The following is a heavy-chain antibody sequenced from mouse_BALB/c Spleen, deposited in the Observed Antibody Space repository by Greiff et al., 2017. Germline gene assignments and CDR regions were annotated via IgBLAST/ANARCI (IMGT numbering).Heavy chain of an antibody. CDR2: IYPGDGDT. CDR1: GYAFSSYW. J-gene: IGHJ3*01. CDR3: ARWRYEVAY. Sequence: VQLQQSGAELVRPGSSVKISCKASGYAFSSYWMHWVKQRPGQGLEWIGQIYPGDGDTNYNGKFKGKATLTADKSSSTAYMQLSSLTSEDSAVYFCARWRYEVAYWGQGTLVTVSA. D-gene: IGHD2-14*01. V-gene: IGHV1-80*01.